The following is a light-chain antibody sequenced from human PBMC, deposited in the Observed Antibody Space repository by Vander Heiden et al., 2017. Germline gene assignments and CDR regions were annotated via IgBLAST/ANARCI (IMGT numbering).Light chain of an antibody. V-gene: IGKV1-9*01. Sequence: IQLTHSPSPLPSSLGDRATITCRASQGISSYLAWYQQKPGKAPKLLIYAASTLQSGVPSRFSGSGSGTDFTLTISSLQPEDFATYYCQQLTSYPRTFGQGTKVEIK. CDR2: AAS. CDR1: QGISSY. CDR3: QQLTSYPRT. J-gene: IGKJ1*01.